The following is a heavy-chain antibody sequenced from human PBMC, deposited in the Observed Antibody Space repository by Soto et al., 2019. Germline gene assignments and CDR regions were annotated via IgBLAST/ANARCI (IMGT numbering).Heavy chain of an antibody. Sequence: SETLSLTCAVYGGSFSGYYWSWIRQPPGKGLEWIGEINHSGSTNYNPSLKSRVTVSVDTSKNQFSLKLSSVTAADTAVYYCARLYCSSTRCYVFYFDYWGQGTQVTVSS. D-gene: IGHD2-2*01. CDR3: ARLYCSSTRCYVFYFDY. CDR1: GGSFSGYY. V-gene: IGHV4-34*01. CDR2: INHSGST. J-gene: IGHJ4*02.